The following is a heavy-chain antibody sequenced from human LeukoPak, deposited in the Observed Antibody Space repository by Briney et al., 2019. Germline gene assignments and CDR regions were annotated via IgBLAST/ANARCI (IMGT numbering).Heavy chain of an antibody. Sequence: GGSLRLSCAPSGFTFSSYWMHWVRQPPGKGLVWVSRINSDGSSTTYADSVKGRFTISRDNAKNTLYLQMNSLRAEDTAVYYCARVGSSGSYFYYFDYWGQGTLVTVSS. J-gene: IGHJ4*02. D-gene: IGHD1-26*01. CDR3: ARVGSSGSYFYYFDY. CDR1: GFTFSSYW. CDR2: INSDGSST. V-gene: IGHV3-74*01.